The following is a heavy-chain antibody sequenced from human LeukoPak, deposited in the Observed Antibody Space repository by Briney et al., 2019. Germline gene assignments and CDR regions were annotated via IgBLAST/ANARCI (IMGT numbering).Heavy chain of an antibody. CDR3: ARDPEIVVVVAGIDY. V-gene: IGHV3-48*01. D-gene: IGHD2-15*01. CDR2: ISSSSSTI. Sequence: GSLRLSCAASGFTFSSYSMNWVRQAPGKGLEWVSYISSSSSTIYYADSVKGRFTISRDNAKNSLYLQMNSLRAEDTAVYYCARDPEIVVVVAGIDYWGQGTLVTVSS. CDR1: GFTFSSYS. J-gene: IGHJ4*02.